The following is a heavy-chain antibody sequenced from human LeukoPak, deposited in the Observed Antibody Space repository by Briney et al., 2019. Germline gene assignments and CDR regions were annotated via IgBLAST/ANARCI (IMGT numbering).Heavy chain of an antibody. D-gene: IGHD3-10*01. CDR1: GFTFSSYA. V-gene: IGHV3-30-3*01. CDR3: ARDRALDY. J-gene: IGHJ4*02. Sequence: GGSLRLSCAASGFTFSSYAMHWVRQAPGKGLEWVAVISYDGSNKYYADSVKGRFTISRDNSKNTLYLQMNSLRAENTAVYYCARDRALDYWGQGTLVTVSS. CDR2: ISYDGSNK.